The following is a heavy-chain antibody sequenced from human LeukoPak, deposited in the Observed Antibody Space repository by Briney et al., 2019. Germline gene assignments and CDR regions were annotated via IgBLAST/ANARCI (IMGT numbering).Heavy chain of an antibody. CDR2: ISGNGGST. J-gene: IGHJ4*02. CDR3: TKDGYSSSWYAFDY. D-gene: IGHD6-13*01. Sequence: GGSLRLSCAASGFTFSSYAMSWVRQAPGKGLEWVSAISGNGGSTYYADSVKGRFTISRDNSKNTLYLQMNSLRAEDTAVYYCTKDGYSSSWYAFDYWGQGTLVTVSS. CDR1: GFTFSSYA. V-gene: IGHV3-23*01.